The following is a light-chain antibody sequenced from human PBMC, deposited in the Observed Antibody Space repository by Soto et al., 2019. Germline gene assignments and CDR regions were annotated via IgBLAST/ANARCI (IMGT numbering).Light chain of an antibody. CDR3: QQYNSYLWT. V-gene: IGKV1-5*03. CDR2: KAS. Sequence: DIQMTQSPSTLSASVGDRVTITCRASQSISSRLAWYQQKPGKAPKLLIYKASSLESGVPSRFSGSGSGTECTLTISSLQPDDFATYYCQQYNSYLWTFGQGTKGEIK. CDR1: QSISSR. J-gene: IGKJ1*01.